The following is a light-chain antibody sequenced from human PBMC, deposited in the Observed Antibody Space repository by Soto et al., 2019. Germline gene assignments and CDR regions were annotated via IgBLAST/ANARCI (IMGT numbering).Light chain of an antibody. V-gene: IGKV1-12*01. CDR2: DAS. J-gene: IGKJ1*01. CDR3: QQYDTFPRT. Sequence: DIQMTQSPSSVSASVGDRVTITCRASQGVSDWLAWYQQKPGKAPKFLIYDASTLETGVPSRFSGSGSGTEFTLTISSLQPDDFATFYCQQYDTFPRTFGQGTKVDI. CDR1: QGVSDW.